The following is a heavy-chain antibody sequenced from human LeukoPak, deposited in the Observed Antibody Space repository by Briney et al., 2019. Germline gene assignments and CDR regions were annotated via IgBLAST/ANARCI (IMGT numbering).Heavy chain of an antibody. CDR2: ISGSGGST. J-gene: IGHJ4*02. Sequence: GGSLRLSCAASGFTFSSYAMSWARQAPGKGLEWVSAISGSGGSTYYADSVKGRFTISRDNSKNTLYLQMNSLRAEDTAVYYCAKDRIGTEYYFDYWGQGTLVTVSS. V-gene: IGHV3-23*01. D-gene: IGHD2-15*01. CDR1: GFTFSSYA. CDR3: AKDRIGTEYYFDY.